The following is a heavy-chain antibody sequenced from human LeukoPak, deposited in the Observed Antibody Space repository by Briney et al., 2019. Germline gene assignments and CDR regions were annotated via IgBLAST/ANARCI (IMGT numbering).Heavy chain of an antibody. D-gene: IGHD3-22*01. CDR2: ISGSGGST. CDR1: GFTFSSYA. Sequence: PGGSLRLSCAASGFTFSSYAMSWVRQAPGKGLEWVSAISGSGGSTYYADSVKGRFTISRDNSKNTLYLQMNSLRAEDTAVYYCAKGPYYYDSSGYYCWGQGTLVTVSS. V-gene: IGHV3-23*01. J-gene: IGHJ4*02. CDR3: AKGPYYYDSSGYYC.